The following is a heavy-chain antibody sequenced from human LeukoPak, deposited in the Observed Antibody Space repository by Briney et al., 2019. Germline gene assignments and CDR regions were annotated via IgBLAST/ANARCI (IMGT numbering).Heavy chain of an antibody. Sequence: PSETLSLTCAVYGGSFSGYYWSWIRQPPGKGLEWIGEINHSGSTNYNPSLKSRATISVDTSKNQFSLKLSSVTAADTAVYYCARVGTGGYSSSSGLDYWGQGTLVTVSS. D-gene: IGHD6-6*01. CDR3: ARVGTGGYSSSSGLDY. V-gene: IGHV4-34*01. CDR1: GGSFSGYY. CDR2: INHSGST. J-gene: IGHJ4*02.